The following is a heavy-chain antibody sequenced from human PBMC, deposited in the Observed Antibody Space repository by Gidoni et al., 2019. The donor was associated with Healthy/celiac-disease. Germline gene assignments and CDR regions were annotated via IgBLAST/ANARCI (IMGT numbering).Heavy chain of an antibody. CDR1: GGSFSGYY. V-gene: IGHV4-34*01. CDR2: INHSGST. D-gene: IGHD3-3*01. CDR3: ARGRPVLRFLEWFPS. J-gene: IGHJ6*02. Sequence: QVQLQQWGAGLLKPSETLSLTCAVYGGSFSGYYWSWIRQPPGKGLEWIGEINHSGSTNYNPSLKSRVTISVDTSKNQFSLKLSSVTAADTAVYYCARGRPVLRFLEWFPSWGQGTTVTVSS.